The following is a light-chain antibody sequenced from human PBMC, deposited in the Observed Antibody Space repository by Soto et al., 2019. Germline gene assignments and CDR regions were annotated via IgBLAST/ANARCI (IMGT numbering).Light chain of an antibody. Sequence: SVLTQPPSVSGAPGQRVTISCTGTSSNIGAGYDVHWYQQLPGTAPKLLIYGNNNRPSGVPDRFSGSKSGTSASLAISGLQAEDEADYHCQSYDSSLTGSVFGGGTKLTVL. J-gene: IGLJ3*02. CDR3: QSYDSSLTGSV. V-gene: IGLV1-40*01. CDR2: GNN. CDR1: SSNIGAGYD.